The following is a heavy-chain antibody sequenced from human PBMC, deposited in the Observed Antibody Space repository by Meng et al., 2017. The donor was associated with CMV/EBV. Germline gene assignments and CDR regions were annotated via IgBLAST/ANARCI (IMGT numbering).Heavy chain of an antibody. D-gene: IGHD3-3*01. J-gene: IGHJ5*02. CDR1: FSSCA. CDR3: ARDKDYDFWSGYYTNRGVS. V-gene: IGHV3-23*01. CDR2: INGGGGDT. Sequence: FSSCAMRWVRQPPGKWLEWVSGINGGGGDTYYADSVQGRFSISRDNSRNTLYLQMKSLRAEDTAVYYCARDKDYDFWSGYYTNRGVSWGQGALVTVSS.